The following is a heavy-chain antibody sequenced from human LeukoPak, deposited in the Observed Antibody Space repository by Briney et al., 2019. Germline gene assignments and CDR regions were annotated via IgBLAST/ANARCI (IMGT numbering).Heavy chain of an antibody. CDR2: IYTRGST. D-gene: IGHD3-22*01. CDR1: GGSISSGSYY. Sequence: ETSQTLSLTCTVSGGSISSGSYYWSWIRQPAGKGLEWIGRIYTRGSTNYNPSLKSRVTMSVDTSKNQFSLKLSSVTAADTAVYYCARDRYYYDSSGYYLFDYWGQGTLVTVSS. CDR3: ARDRYYYDSSGYYLFDY. V-gene: IGHV4-61*02. J-gene: IGHJ4*02.